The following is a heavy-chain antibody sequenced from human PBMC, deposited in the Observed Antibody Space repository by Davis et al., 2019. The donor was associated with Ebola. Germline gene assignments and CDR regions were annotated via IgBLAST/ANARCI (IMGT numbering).Heavy chain of an antibody. J-gene: IGHJ4*02. CDR2: INPKSGGT. Sequence: ASVKVSCKASGYTFTDYYIHWVRQAPGQGLGWMGWINPKSGGTSYAQHFQGRVTMTRDTSISSVYMELGRLRPDDTAVYYCAREGLGCSSSSCPLDYWGQGTLVTVSS. D-gene: IGHD2-2*01. CDR1: GYTFTDYY. V-gene: IGHV1-2*02. CDR3: AREGLGCSSSSCPLDY.